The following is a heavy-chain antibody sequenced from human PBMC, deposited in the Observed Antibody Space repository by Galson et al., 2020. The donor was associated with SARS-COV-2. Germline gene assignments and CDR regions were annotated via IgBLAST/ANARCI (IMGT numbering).Heavy chain of an antibody. Sequence: SEPLSLTCAVYGGSFSGYYWSWIRQPPGKGLEWIGEINHSGSTNYNPSLNSRVTISVDTSKNQFSLKLSSVTAADTAVYYCARGSYSSSWYGVRGWFDPWGQGTLVTVSS. CDR2: INHSGST. J-gene: IGHJ5*02. CDR1: GGSFSGYY. D-gene: IGHD6-13*01. CDR3: ARGSYSSSWYGVRGWFDP. V-gene: IGHV4-34*01.